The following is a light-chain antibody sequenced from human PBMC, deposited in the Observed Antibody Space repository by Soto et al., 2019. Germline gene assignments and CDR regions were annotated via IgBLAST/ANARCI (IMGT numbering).Light chain of an antibody. J-gene: IGKJ1*01. CDR1: ETVSDSQ. CDR3: QQYGSSRWT. CDR2: SVS. V-gene: IGKV3-20*01. Sequence: EIVLTQSPDTLSLSPGERATLSCRTSETVSDSQLAWYQQKPGQAPRLLIYSVSTRATGIADRFSGSGSGTDFTLTISRLEPADFALYYCQQYGSSRWTFGQGTRWISN.